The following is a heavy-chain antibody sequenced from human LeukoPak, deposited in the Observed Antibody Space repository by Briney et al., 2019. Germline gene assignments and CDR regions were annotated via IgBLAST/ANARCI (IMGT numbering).Heavy chain of an antibody. V-gene: IGHV1-8*01. Sequence: GASVKVSCKASGYTFSSYDINWGRQATGQGLEWMGWMNPTTGNTGYAQKLQGRITTTRDTSINAAYMEISSLRSEDTAVYYCARLSETPAYYDTHVYYYLGYWGQGTLVTVSS. D-gene: IGHD3-22*01. CDR3: ARLSETPAYYDTHVYYYLGY. CDR1: GYTFSSYD. CDR2: MNPTTGNT. J-gene: IGHJ4*02.